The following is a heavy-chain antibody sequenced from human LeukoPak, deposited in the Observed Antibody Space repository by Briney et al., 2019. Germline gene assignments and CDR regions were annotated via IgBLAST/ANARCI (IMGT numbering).Heavy chain of an antibody. CDR2: IIPIFGTA. D-gene: IGHD2-2*01. V-gene: IGHV1-69*13. CDR3: ARVSLHGYQRFDY. Sequence: EASVKVSCKASGGTFSSYAISWVRQAPGQGLEWMGGIIPIFGTANYAQKFQGRVTTTADESTSTAYMELSSLRSEDTAVYYCARVSLHGYQRFDYWGQGTLVTVSS. J-gene: IGHJ4*02. CDR1: GGTFSSYA.